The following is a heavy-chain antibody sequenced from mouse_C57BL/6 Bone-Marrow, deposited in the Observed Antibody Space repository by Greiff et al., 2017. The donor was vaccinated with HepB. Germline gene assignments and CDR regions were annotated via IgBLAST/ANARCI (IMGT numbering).Heavy chain of an antibody. D-gene: IGHD2-2*01. V-gene: IGHV5-9*01. J-gene: IGHJ2*01. CDR2: ISGGGGNT. CDR3: ARRGVTTSYFDY. Sequence: EVKLMESGGGLVKPGGSLKLSCAASGFTFSSYTMSWVRQTPEKRLEWVATISGGGGNTYYPDSVKGRFTISRDNAKNTLYLQMSSLRSEDTALYYCARRGVTTSYFDYWGQGTTLTVSS. CDR1: GFTFSSYT.